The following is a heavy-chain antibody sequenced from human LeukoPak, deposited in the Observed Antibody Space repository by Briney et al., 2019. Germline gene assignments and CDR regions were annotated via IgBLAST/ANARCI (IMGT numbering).Heavy chain of an antibody. Sequence: WIRQPPGKGLEWVSGISWNSGSIGYADSVKGRFTISRDNAKNSLYLQMNSLRAEDTALYYCAKLGPYGDYGWFDPWGQGTLVTVSS. CDR3: AKLGPYGDYGWFDP. V-gene: IGHV3-9*01. J-gene: IGHJ5*02. D-gene: IGHD4-17*01. CDR2: ISWNSGSI.